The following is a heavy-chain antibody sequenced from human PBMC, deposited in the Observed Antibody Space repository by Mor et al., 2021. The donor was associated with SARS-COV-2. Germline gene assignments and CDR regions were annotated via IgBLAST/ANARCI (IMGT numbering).Heavy chain of an antibody. D-gene: IGHD6-6*01. Sequence: SLKSRVTITVDTSKNQFSLKLSSVTAADTAVYYCARRPNRIAARPLGDWIDYWGQGTLVTVSS. V-gene: IGHV4-34*01. CDR3: ARRPNRIAARPLGDWIDY. J-gene: IGHJ4*02.